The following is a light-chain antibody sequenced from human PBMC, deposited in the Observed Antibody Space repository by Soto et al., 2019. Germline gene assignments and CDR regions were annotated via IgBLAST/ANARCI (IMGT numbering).Light chain of an antibody. Sequence: EIVMTQSPATLSVSPGERATLSCRASQSVSSNLAWYQQKPGQAPRLLIYGASTRATGIPARFSGSGYGTEFTLPISSLQSEDFAVYCCQQYNNCPRTFRYGSKVDSK. V-gene: IGKV3-15*01. CDR1: QSVSSN. CDR3: QQYNNCPRT. J-gene: IGKJ1*01. CDR2: GAS.